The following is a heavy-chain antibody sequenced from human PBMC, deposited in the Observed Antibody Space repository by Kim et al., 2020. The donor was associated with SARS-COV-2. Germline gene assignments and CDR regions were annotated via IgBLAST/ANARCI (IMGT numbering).Heavy chain of an antibody. J-gene: IGHJ3*01. CDR2: IKQDGSEK. V-gene: IGHV3-7*01. CDR1: GFTLSTYW. CDR3: ARGGYSDKIRWHAFDV. D-gene: IGHD5-18*01. Sequence: GGSLRLSCAASGFTLSTYWMSWVRQAPGRGLEWVANIKQDGSEKYYGDFVKGRFTISRDKIKSSLYLQMNSLRANDTAVYYCARGGYSDKIRWHAFDVWGHGTMVTVSS.